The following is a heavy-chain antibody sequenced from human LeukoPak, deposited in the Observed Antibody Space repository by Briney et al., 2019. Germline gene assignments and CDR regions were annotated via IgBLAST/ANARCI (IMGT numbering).Heavy chain of an antibody. J-gene: IGHJ6*03. CDR3: ARVYSNWGVVTHYYYYYYMDV. D-gene: IGHD4-11*01. CDR1: GFTFSSYS. Sequence: GGSLRLSCAASGFTFSSYSMNWVRQAPGKGLEWVSPINSSSSYIYYADSVKGRFTISRDNAKNSLYLQMNSLRAEDTAVYYCARVYSNWGVVTHYYYYYYMDVWGKGTTVTVSS. CDR2: INSSSSYI. V-gene: IGHV3-21*01.